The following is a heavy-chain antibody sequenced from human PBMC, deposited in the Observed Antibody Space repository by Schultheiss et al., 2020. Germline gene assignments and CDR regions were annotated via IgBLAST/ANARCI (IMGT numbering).Heavy chain of an antibody. CDR1: DYTDTSYG. CDR3: ARVRYYGMDV. CDR2: ISSYNGNT. Sequence: ASVKVSCKASDYTDTSYGIIWVRQAPGQGLEWMGWISSYNGNTVYAQKLQGRVTMTRNTSISTAYMELSSLRSEDTAVYYCARVRYYGMDVWGQGTTVTVSS. J-gene: IGHJ6*02. V-gene: IGHV1-8*01.